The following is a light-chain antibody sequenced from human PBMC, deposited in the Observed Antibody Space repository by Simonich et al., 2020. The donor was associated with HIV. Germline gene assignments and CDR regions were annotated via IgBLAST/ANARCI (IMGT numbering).Light chain of an antibody. Sequence: AIQLTQSPSSLSASVGDRVTITCRASHGISSALAWYQQKPGKAPKLLIYDASSLESGVPSRFSGSGSGTDFTLTIGSLQPEDFATYYCQQFYSTPQTFGQGTKVEIK. CDR2: DAS. J-gene: IGKJ1*01. CDR3: QQFYSTPQT. V-gene: IGKV1-13*02. CDR1: HGISSA.